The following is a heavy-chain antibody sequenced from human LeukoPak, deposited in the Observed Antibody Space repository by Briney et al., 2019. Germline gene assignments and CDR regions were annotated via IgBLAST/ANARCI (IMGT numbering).Heavy chain of an antibody. D-gene: IGHD3-16*02. CDR2: TYHSGST. J-gene: IGHJ4*02. Sequence: SQTLSLTCAVSGGSISSGGYSWSWIRQPPGKGLEWIGYTYHSGSTYYNPSLKSRVTISVDRSKNQFSLKLSSVTAADTAVYYCARGDVWGSYRIDYWGQGTLVTVSS. CDR3: ARGDVWGSYRIDY. CDR1: GGSISSGGYS. V-gene: IGHV4-30-2*01.